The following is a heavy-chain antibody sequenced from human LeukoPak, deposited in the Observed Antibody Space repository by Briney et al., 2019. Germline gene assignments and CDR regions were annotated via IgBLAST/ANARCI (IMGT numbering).Heavy chain of an antibody. Sequence: GRSLRLSCAASGFTFDDYAMHWVRQAPGKGLEWVSGISWNSGSIGYADSVKGRFTISRDNAKNSLYLQMNSLRAEDTALYYCAKEAPHGYNDYWGQGTLVTVSS. CDR2: ISWNSGSI. CDR3: AKEAPHGYNDY. D-gene: IGHD5-24*01. CDR1: GFTFDDYA. V-gene: IGHV3-9*01. J-gene: IGHJ4*02.